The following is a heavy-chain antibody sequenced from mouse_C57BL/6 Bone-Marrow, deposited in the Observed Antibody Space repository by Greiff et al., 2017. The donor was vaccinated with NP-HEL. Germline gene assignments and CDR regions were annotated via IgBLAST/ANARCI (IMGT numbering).Heavy chain of an antibody. CDR1: GYSFTDYN. V-gene: IGHV1-39*01. CDR2: INPNYGTT. D-gene: IGHD2-2*01. Sequence: VQLKQSGPELVKPGASVKISCKASGYSFTDYNMNWVKQSNGKSLEWIGVINPNYGTTSYNQKFKGKATLTVDQSSSTAYLQLSSLTSEDTAVYYCARREDGYDRFAYWGQGTLVTVSA. J-gene: IGHJ3*01. CDR3: ARREDGYDRFAY.